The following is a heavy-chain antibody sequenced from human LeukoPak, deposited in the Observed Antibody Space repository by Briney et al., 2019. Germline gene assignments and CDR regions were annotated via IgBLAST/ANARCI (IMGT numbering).Heavy chain of an antibody. CDR2: INPSGGST. CDR3: ARDLGGRVVVITTPWYYFDY. J-gene: IGHJ4*02. Sequence: ASVKVSCKASGYTFTSYYMRWVRQAPGQGLEWMGIINPSGGSTSYAQKFQGRVTMTRDTSTSTVYMELSSLRSEDTAVYYCARDLGGRVVVITTPWYYFDYWGQGTLVTVSS. CDR1: GYTFTSYY. D-gene: IGHD3-22*01. V-gene: IGHV1-46*01.